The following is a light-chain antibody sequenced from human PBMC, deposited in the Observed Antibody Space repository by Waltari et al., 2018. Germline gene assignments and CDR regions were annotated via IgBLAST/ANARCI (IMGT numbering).Light chain of an antibody. Sequence: DIQMTQSPSSLSASVGDRVTITCRASQSISSYLNWYQQKPGKAPKILIYAASSLQSGVPSRFSGSGSGTEFTLTISSLQPEEFATYYCQQSYSTPLTVGGVTKVEIK. CDR1: QSISSY. CDR3: QQSYSTPLT. V-gene: IGKV1-39*01. CDR2: AAS. J-gene: IGKJ4*01.